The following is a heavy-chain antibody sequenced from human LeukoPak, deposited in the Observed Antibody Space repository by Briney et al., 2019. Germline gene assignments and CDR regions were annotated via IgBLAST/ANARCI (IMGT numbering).Heavy chain of an antibody. CDR3: ARGGRWESYSAFDI. V-gene: IGHV4-34*01. D-gene: IGHD1-26*01. CDR1: GGPFSHYY. Sequence: SETLSLTCPVSGGPFSHYYWNWIRQSPGKGLEWIGEITHTRRTNYNPVLRSRVTISVDTSRNQFSLKLRSMTAADTAVYYCARGGRWESYSAFDIWGQGTTVSVSS. J-gene: IGHJ3*02. CDR2: ITHTRRT.